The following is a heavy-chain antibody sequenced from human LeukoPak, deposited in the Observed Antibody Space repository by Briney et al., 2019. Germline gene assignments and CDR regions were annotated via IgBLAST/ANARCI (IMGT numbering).Heavy chain of an antibody. V-gene: IGHV4-59*01. D-gene: IGHD5-18*01. CDR3: ARGIQLWFD. Sequence: PSETLSLTCTVPGGSISSYYWSWIRQPPGKGLEWIGYIYYSGSTNYNPSLKSRVTISVDTSKNQFSLKLSSVTAADTAVYYCARGIQLWFDWGQGTLVTVSS. CDR1: GGSISSYY. J-gene: IGHJ4*02. CDR2: IYYSGST.